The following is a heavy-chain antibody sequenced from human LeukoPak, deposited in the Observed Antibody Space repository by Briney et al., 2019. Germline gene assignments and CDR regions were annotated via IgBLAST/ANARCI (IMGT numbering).Heavy chain of an antibody. J-gene: IGHJ6*03. D-gene: IGHD5-12*01. CDR2: IYSGGST. CDR1: GFTVSSNY. CDR3: ARVHSRGYSGYDLWNYYYYYMDV. V-gene: IGHV3-53*01. Sequence: GGSLRLSCAASGFTVSSNYMSWVRQAPGKGLEWVSVIYSGGSTYYADSVKGRFTISRDNSKNTLYLQMNSLRAEDTAVYYCARVHSRGYSGYDLWNYYYYYMDVWGKGTTVTVSS.